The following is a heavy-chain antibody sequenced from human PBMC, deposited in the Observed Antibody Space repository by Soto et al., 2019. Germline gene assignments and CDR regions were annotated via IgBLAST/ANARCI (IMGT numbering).Heavy chain of an antibody. CDR2: IIPMFGTA. CDR1: GGTFSTYA. CDR3: ASGIQLWLRRINNGYSG. Sequence: QVQLVQSGAEVKKPESSVKLSCKAPGGTFSTYAISWVRQSPGQGLEWMGGIIPMFGTANYAQRFQDRVTITAEASTNTVYMELTSLRSEDTAVYFCASGIQLWLRRINNGYSGWGQGTLVTVSS. J-gene: IGHJ4*02. D-gene: IGHD5-18*01. V-gene: IGHV1-69*12.